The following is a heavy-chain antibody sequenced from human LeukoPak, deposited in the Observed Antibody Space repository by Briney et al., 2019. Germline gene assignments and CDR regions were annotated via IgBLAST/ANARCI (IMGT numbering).Heavy chain of an antibody. CDR3: ARVSLGAAAGTSR. CDR2: ISSSSSYI. CDR1: GFTFSSYN. D-gene: IGHD6-13*01. Sequence: GGSLRLSCAASGFTFSSYNMNWVRQAPGKGLEWVSSISSSSSYIYYTDSVKGRFTISRDNAKKSLYLQMNSLRADDTAIYYCARVSLGAAAGTSRWGQGTLVTVSS. V-gene: IGHV3-21*01. J-gene: IGHJ4*02.